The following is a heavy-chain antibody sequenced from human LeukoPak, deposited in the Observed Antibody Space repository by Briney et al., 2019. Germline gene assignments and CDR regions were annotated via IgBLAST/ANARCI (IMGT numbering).Heavy chain of an antibody. V-gene: IGHV3-23*01. CDR2: ISGSGGST. Sequence: GGSLRRSCAASGFTFSSYAMRWVRQAPGKGLEWISSISGSGGSTNSADSVKGRFTISRDNFKNTLYLQMNSLRAEDTAVYYCAKEANLAGYFDYWGQGTLVTVSS. J-gene: IGHJ4*02. CDR1: GFTFSSYA. CDR3: AKEANLAGYFDY. D-gene: IGHD3-10*01.